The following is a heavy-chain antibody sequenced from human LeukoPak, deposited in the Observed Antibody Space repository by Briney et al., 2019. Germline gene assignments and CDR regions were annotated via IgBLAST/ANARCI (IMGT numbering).Heavy chain of an antibody. CDR1: GYTFTTYP. V-gene: IGHV1-18*01. Sequence: ASVKVSCETSGYTFTTYPINWVRQAPGQGLEWMGWITTYNGNTNYAQKLQGRVTMTTDTSTSTAYMELRSLRSDDTAVYYCARWASDYYDSSGYENWFDPWGQGTLVTVS. CDR3: ARWASDYYDSSGYENWFDP. CDR2: ITTYNGNT. J-gene: IGHJ5*02. D-gene: IGHD3-22*01.